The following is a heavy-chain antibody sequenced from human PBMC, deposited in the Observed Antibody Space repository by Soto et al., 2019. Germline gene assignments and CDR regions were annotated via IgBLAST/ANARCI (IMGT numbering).Heavy chain of an antibody. V-gene: IGHV4-39*01. J-gene: IGHJ5*02. CDR2: IYYSGST. CDR1: GGSISSSSYY. Sequence: SETLSLTCTVSGGSISSSSYYWGWIRQPPGKGLEWIGSIYYSGSTYYNPSLKGRVTISVNTSKNQFSLKLSSVTAADTAVYYCARGGVCSSTSCVNWFDPWGQGTLVTVSS. CDR3: ARGGVCSSTSCVNWFDP. D-gene: IGHD2-2*01.